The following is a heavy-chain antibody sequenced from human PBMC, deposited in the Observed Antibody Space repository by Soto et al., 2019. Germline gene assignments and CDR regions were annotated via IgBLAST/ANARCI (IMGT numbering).Heavy chain of an antibody. V-gene: IGHV3-48*02. CDR3: VGDQDVHTPMVHGNY. Sequence: EVQLVESGGGLVQPGESLRLSCTASGITFSSYSMNWVRQAPGKGLEWLSHISSSKTTYADSVKGRFTISRDNAKNSVYLQMNSLRDEDTAVYYCVGDQDVHTPMVHGNYWGRGTRVTVPS. CDR1: GITFSSYS. D-gene: IGHD5-18*01. J-gene: IGHJ4*02. CDR2: ISSSKTT.